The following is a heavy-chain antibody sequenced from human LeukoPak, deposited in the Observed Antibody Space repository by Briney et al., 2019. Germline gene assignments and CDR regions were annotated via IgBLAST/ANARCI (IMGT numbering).Heavy chain of an antibody. CDR1: GGSFSSYY. CDR3: ARGNPYYYDSSGYYYSNWFDP. J-gene: IGHJ5*02. V-gene: IGHV4-34*01. Sequence: SETLSLTCAVYGGSFSSYYWSWIRQPPGKGLEWIGEINHSGSTNYNPSLKSRVTISVDTSKNQFSLKLSSVTAADTAVYYCARGNPYYYDSSGYYYSNWFDPWGQGTLVTVSS. CDR2: INHSGST. D-gene: IGHD3-22*01.